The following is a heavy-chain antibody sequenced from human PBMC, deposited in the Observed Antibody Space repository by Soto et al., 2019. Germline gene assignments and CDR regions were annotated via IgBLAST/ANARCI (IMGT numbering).Heavy chain of an antibody. Sequence: PGESLKISCKGSGYSFTSYWIGWVRQMPWKGLEWMGIIYPGDSDTRYSPSFQGQVTISADKSISTAYMQWSSLKASDTAMYYCARHVGIGYSSGWPHYWGQGTMVTVSS. J-gene: IGHJ4*02. CDR3: ARHVGIGYSSGWPHY. CDR2: IYPGDSDT. V-gene: IGHV5-51*01. CDR1: GYSFTSYW. D-gene: IGHD6-19*01.